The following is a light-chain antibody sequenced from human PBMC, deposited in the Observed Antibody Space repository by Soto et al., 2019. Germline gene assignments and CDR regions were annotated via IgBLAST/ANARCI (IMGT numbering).Light chain of an antibody. Sequence: QAVVTQPPSASGTPGQRVTISCSGSSSNIGTNYVYWYQQLPGTAPKLLIYSNNQRPSGVPDRFSGSKSGTSASLAISGLRSEDEADYFCAAWYDSLHGPGVFGGGTKVTVL. J-gene: IGLJ3*02. CDR3: AAWYDSLHGPGV. V-gene: IGLV1-47*01. CDR1: SSNIGTNY. CDR2: SNN.